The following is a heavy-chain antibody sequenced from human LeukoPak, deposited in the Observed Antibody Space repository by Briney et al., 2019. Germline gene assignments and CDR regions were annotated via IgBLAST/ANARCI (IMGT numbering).Heavy chain of an antibody. CDR2: INQDGSVR. J-gene: IGHJ4*02. Sequence: GGSLRLSCAASGFTFGSNWMSWVRQAPGKGLEWVAHINQDGSVRYYVDSVKGRFTISRDNTKNSLYLQMNNLRVDDTAIYYCARDPSTASAWFYFDLWGREPWSPSP. V-gene: IGHV3-7*01. CDR3: ARDPSTASAWFYFDL. CDR1: GFTFGSNW. D-gene: IGHD6-19*01.